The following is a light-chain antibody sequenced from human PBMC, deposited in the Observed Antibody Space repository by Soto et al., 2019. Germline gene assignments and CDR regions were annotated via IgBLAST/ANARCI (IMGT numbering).Light chain of an antibody. J-gene: IGKJ5*01. V-gene: IGKV3-15*01. CDR1: QTINTY. Sequence: DIVLTQSPATLSVAPGERATLSCRASQTINTYLAWYQQKPGQAPRLLIYEASTRATGIPARFSGSGSGTEFTLSISSLQPEDFAVYYCQQYKNWPPITFGQGTRLEI. CDR3: QQYKNWPPIT. CDR2: EAS.